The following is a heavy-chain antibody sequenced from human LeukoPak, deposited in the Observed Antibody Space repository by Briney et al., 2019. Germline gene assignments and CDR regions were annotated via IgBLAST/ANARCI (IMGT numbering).Heavy chain of an antibody. D-gene: IGHD3-16*02. J-gene: IGHJ4*02. CDR3: AKDPSYVWGSYRNDY. CDR2: ISGRGGST. Sequence: GGSLRLSCAASGFTFSSYSMSWVRQAPGKGLEWVSAISGRGGSTYYADSVKGRFTISRDNSKNTLYLQMNSLSAEATAVYYCAKDPSYVWGSYRNDYWGQGTLVTVSS. V-gene: IGHV3-23*01. CDR1: GFTFSSYS.